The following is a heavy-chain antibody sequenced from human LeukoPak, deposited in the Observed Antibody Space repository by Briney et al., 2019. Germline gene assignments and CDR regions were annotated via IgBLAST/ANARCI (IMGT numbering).Heavy chain of an antibody. CDR3: ARHSYCSSTSCEAWFDP. V-gene: IGHV5-51*01. CDR2: IYPGDSDT. CDR1: GYSFTSYW. J-gene: IGHJ5*02. D-gene: IGHD2-2*01. Sequence: GESLKISCKGSGYSFTSYWIGWVRQMPGKGLEWMGIIYPGDSDTRYSPSFQGQVTISVDKSISTAYLQWSSLKASDTAMYYCARHSYCSSTSCEAWFDPWGQGTLVTVSS.